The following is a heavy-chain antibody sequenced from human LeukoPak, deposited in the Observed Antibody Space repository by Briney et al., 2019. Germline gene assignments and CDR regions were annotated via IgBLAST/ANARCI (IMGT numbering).Heavy chain of an antibody. CDR1: GFTFSSHW. CDR3: ARDILTGYYNNYFDY. CDR2: IKQDGSEK. D-gene: IGHD3-9*01. Sequence: GGSLRLSCAASGFTFSSHWMSWVRQAPGKGLEWVANIKQDGSEKYYVDSVKGRFTISRDNAKNSLYLQMNSLRAEDTAVYYCARDILTGYYNNYFDYWGQGTLVTVSS. J-gene: IGHJ4*02. V-gene: IGHV3-7*01.